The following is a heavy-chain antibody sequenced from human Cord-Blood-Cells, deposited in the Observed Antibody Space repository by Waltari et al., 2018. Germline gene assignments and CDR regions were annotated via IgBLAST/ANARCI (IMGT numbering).Heavy chain of an antibody. V-gene: IGHV4-39*01. Sequence: QLQLQESGPGLVKPSETLSLTCTVSGRSISSSSYYWGWLRQPPGKGLEWIGSIYYSGSTYYNPSLKSRVTISVDTSKNQFSLKLSSVTAADTAVYYCARHADGYCSGGSCYYFDYWGQGTLVTVSS. J-gene: IGHJ4*02. D-gene: IGHD2-15*01. CDR1: GRSISSSSYY. CDR2: IYYSGST. CDR3: ARHADGYCSGGSCYYFDY.